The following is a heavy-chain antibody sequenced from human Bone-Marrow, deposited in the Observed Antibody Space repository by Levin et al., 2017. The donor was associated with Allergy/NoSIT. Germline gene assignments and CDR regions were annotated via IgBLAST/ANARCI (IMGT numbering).Heavy chain of an antibody. V-gene: IGHV4-38-2*01. CDR1: GYSISSGYY. CDR3: ASRLIVKTKRYFDY. J-gene: IGHJ4*02. Sequence: GSLRLSCAVSGYSISSGYYWGWIRQPPGKGLEWIGSIYHSGSTYYNPSLKSRVTISVDTSKNQFSLKLSSVTAADTAVYYCASRLIVKTKRYFDYWGQGTLVTVSS. D-gene: IGHD3-22*01. CDR2: IYHSGST.